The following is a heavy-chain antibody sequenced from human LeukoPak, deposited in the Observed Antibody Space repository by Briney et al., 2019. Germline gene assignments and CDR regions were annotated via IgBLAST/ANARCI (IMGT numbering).Heavy chain of an antibody. CDR2: IYYSGST. J-gene: IGHJ4*02. CDR3: ARHVWLQPFDY. V-gene: IGHV4-59*08. CDR1: GGSISSYY. Sequence: SETLSLTCSVSGGSISSYYWSWIRQPPGKGLEWIGYIYYSGSTNYNPSLKSRVTISVDTSKNQFSLKLSSVTAADTAVYYCARHVWLQPFDYWGQGTLVTVSS. D-gene: IGHD3-9*01.